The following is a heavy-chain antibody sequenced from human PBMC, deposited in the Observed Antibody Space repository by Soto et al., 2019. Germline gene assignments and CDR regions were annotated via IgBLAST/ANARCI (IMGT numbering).Heavy chain of an antibody. CDR1: GFTFSSYS. D-gene: IGHD3-10*01. J-gene: IGHJ3*02. CDR2: ISSSSSYI. V-gene: IGHV3-21*01. Sequence: GGSLRLSCAASGFTFSSYSMNWVRQAPGKGLEWVSSISSSSSYIYYADSVKGRFTISRDNAKNSLYLQMNSLRAEDTAVYYCARDPAKGPGFAFDIWGQGTMVTVSS. CDR3: ARDPAKGPGFAFDI.